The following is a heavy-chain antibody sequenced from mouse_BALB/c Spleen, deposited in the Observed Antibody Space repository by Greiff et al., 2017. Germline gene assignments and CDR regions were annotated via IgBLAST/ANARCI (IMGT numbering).Heavy chain of an antibody. J-gene: IGHJ2*01. CDR2: IYPGNVNT. CDR3: ARSGSFTTGDDY. V-gene: IGHV1S56*01. Sequence: QVQLKESGPELVKPGASVRISCKASGYTFTSYYIHWVKQRPGQGLEWIGWIYPGNVNTKYNEKFKGKATLTADKSSSTAYMQLSSLTSEDSAVYFCARSGSFTTGDDYWGQGTTLTVSS. CDR1: GYTFTSYY. D-gene: IGHD1-1*01.